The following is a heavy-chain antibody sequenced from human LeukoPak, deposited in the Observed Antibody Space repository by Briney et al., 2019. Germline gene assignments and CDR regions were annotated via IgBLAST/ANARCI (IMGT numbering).Heavy chain of an antibody. J-gene: IGHJ4*02. D-gene: IGHD3-10*01. V-gene: IGHV1-2*02. CDR3: ARDRERNYGSGSYPDDY. CDR2: INPNSGGT. Sequence: GASVKVSCKVSGYTFTGYYMHWVRQAPGQGLEWMGWINPNSGGTNYAQKFQGRVTMTRDTSISTAYMELSRLRSDDTAVYYCARDRERNYGSGSYPDDYWGQGTLVTVSS. CDR1: GYTFTGYY.